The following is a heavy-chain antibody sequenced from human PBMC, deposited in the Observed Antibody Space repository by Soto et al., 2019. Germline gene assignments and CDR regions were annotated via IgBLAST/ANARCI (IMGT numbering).Heavy chain of an antibody. CDR2: VFIGGTT. D-gene: IGHD3-10*01. CDR3: ARVGPYASGTYSFRHNRFDP. V-gene: IGHV3-53*01. Sequence: EVQLVESGGRLVQPGGSLRLSCAASGFTVTSSHMTWVRQAPGKGLEWVSVVFIGGTTQYAASVKGRFTISIDESETTMYLQMNSMGAEDTAVYYCARVGPYASGTYSFRHNRFDPWGQGTQVTVSP. J-gene: IGHJ5*02. CDR1: GFTVTSSH.